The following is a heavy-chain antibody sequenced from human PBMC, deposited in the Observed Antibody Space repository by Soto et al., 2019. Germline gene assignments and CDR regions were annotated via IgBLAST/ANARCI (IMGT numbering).Heavy chain of an antibody. J-gene: IGHJ4*02. CDR1: GYTFTNYA. V-gene: IGHV1-3*01. D-gene: IGHD6-6*01. Sequence: ASVKVSCKASGYTFTNYAMHWVRQAPGQRLEWMGWINAGNGNTKYSQKFQGRVTITRDTSASTAYMEVSSLRSEDTAVYYCAREIAATLWYWGQGTLVTVSS. CDR3: AREIAATLWY. CDR2: INAGNGNT.